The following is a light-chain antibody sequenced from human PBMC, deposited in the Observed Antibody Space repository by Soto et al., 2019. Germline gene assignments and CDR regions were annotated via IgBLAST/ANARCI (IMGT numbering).Light chain of an antibody. J-gene: IGLJ1*01. V-gene: IGLV2-11*01. CDR3: CSYAGSYV. CDR1: SSDVGGYNY. Sequence: QSALTQRRSVSGSPGQSVTISCTGTSSDVGGYNYVSWYQQHPGKAPKLMIYDVSKRPSGVPDRFSGSKSGNTASLTISGLQAEDEADYYCCSYAGSYVFGTGTKVTVL. CDR2: DVS.